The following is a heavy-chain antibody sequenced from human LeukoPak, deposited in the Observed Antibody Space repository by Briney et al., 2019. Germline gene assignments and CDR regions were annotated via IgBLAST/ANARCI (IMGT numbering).Heavy chain of an antibody. J-gene: IGHJ4*02. Sequence: GGSLRLSCAASGFTFSGSAMHWVRQASGEGLEWVSAISGSGGSTYYADSVKGRFTISRDNSKNTLYLQMDSLRAEDTAVYYCGSYYSDTPYYFDYWGQGTLVTVSS. V-gene: IGHV3-23*01. CDR1: GFTFSGSA. CDR3: GSYYSDTPYYFDY. CDR2: ISGSGGST. D-gene: IGHD1-26*01.